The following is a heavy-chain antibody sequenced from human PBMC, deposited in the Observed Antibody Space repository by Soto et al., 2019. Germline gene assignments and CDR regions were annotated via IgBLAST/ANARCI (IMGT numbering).Heavy chain of an antibody. D-gene: IGHD6-13*01. CDR1: GGTFSSYA. Sequence: QVQLVQSGAEVKKPGSSVKVSCKASGGTFSSYAISWVRQAPGQGLEWMGGIIPIFGTANYAQKFQGRVTITADESTSTAYMELSSLRSEDTAVYYRARTDLQIAAAGTEYFQHWGQGTLVTVSA. CDR3: ARTDLQIAAAGTEYFQH. CDR2: IIPIFGTA. J-gene: IGHJ1*01. V-gene: IGHV1-69*12.